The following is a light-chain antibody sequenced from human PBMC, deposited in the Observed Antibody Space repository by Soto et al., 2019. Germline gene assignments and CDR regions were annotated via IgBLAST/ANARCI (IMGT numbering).Light chain of an antibody. J-gene: IGLJ1*01. Sequence: QSALTQPPSASGSPGQSVAISCTGTXSDVGGYNYVSWYQQHPGKAPKLMIYEVNKRPSGVPDRFSGSKSGNTASLTVSGLQAEDEADYYCSSYAGSSNVFGTGTKLTVL. V-gene: IGLV2-8*01. CDR3: SSYAGSSNV. CDR1: XSDVGGYNY. CDR2: EVN.